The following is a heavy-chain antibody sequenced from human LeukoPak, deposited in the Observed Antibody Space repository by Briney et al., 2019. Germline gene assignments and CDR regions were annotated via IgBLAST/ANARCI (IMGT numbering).Heavy chain of an antibody. V-gene: IGHV3-7*03. CDR3: ARDLHSSGWYDYFDY. CDR2: IKQDGSEK. J-gene: IGHJ4*02. CDR1: GFTFSSYW. D-gene: IGHD6-19*01. Sequence: GGSLRLSCAASGFTFSSYWMSWVRQAPGKGLEWVANIKQDGSEKYYVDSVKGRFTISRDNAKNSLYLQMNSLRAEDTAVYYCARDLHSSGWYDYFDYWGQGTLVTVSS.